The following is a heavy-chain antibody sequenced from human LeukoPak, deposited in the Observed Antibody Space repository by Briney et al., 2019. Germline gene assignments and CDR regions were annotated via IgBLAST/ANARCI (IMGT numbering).Heavy chain of an antibody. J-gene: IGHJ4*02. CDR1: GFTFSRHA. Sequence: GGSLRLSCAASGFTFSRHAMSWVRQAPGKGLEWVSGITGTGSGGSTYYADSVKGRFTISRDNSKNTLYLQMNSLRVEDTAIYYCAKDSLASYYDVRSGKNTPHDYWGQGALVTVSS. CDR2: ITGTGSGGST. V-gene: IGHV3-23*01. D-gene: IGHD3-3*01. CDR3: AKDSLASYYDVRSGKNTPHDY.